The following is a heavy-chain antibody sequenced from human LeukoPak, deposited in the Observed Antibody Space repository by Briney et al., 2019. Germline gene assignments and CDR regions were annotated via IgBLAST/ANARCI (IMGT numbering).Heavy chain of an antibody. CDR2: IYYSGST. V-gene: IGHV4-39*07. CDR1: GGSISSSSYY. D-gene: IGHD1-26*01. CDR3: AREVGVYDY. J-gene: IGHJ4*02. Sequence: SETLSLTCTVSGGSISSSSYYWGWIRQPPGKGLEWIGSIYYSGSTYYNPSLKSRVTISVDTSKNQFSLKLSSVTAADTAVYYCAREVGVYDYWGQGTLVTVPS.